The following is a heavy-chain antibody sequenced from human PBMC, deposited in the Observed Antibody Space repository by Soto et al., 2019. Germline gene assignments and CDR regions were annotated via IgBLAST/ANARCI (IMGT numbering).Heavy chain of an antibody. CDR2: IYPGYSDT. CDR1: GYXFTSYW. J-gene: IGHJ3*02. V-gene: IGHV5-51*01. D-gene: IGHD2-15*01. Sequence: EXLKIYCKCSGYXFTSYWIVWVRHMPGKGLELMGIIYPGYSDTRYSPSFQVQVTISAYKSIITAYLKWRSLKASDTAMYYCARHVGQDIVVVVAATGAFDIWGQGTMVTVS. CDR3: ARHVGQDIVVVVAATGAFDI.